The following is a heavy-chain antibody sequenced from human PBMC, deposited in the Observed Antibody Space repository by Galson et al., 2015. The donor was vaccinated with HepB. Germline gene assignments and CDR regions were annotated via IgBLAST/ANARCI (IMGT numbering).Heavy chain of an antibody. D-gene: IGHD2-2*01. CDR2: IKSKTDGGTT. CDR1: GFTFSNAW. J-gene: IGHJ6*02. CDR3: TKEKRYPYYGLDV. V-gene: IGHV3-15*01. Sequence: SLRLSCAASGFTFSNAWMTWVRQAPGKGLEWVGRIKSKTDGGTTDYAAPVIGRFTISRDDSKNTLYLQMNSLKTEDTGVYYCTKEKRYPYYGLDVWGQGTPVTVSS.